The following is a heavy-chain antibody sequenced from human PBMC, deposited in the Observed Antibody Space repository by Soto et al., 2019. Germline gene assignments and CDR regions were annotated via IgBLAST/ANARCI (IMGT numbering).Heavy chain of an antibody. J-gene: IGHJ4*02. V-gene: IGHV3-23*01. Sequence: GGSLRLSCAASGFTFSSYAMSWVRQAPGKGLEWVSAISGSGGSTYYADSVKGRFTISRDNSKNTLYLQMNSLRAEDTAVYYCAKVGIVGATTEAWFDYWGQGTLVTVSS. D-gene: IGHD1-26*01. CDR1: GFTFSSYA. CDR3: AKVGIVGATTEAWFDY. CDR2: ISGSGGST.